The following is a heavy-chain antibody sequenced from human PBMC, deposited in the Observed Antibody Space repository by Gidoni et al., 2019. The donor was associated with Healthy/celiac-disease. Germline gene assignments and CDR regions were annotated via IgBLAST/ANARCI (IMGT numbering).Heavy chain of an antibody. D-gene: IGHD2-2*01. CDR3: ARGYCSSTSCYFIDY. J-gene: IGHJ4*02. Sequence: CALSGASASCTSGSWNWIRQSPSRGLGWMGRTYDRSKWYNYYAVSVKSRIDINPDTSKNQFSLQLNSVTPEDTAVYYCARGYCSSTSCYFIDYWGQGTLVTVSS. CDR1: GASASCTSGS. V-gene: IGHV6-1*01. CDR2: TYDRSKWYN.